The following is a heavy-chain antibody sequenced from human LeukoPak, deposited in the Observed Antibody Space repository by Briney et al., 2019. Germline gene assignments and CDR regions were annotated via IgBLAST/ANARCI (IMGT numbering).Heavy chain of an antibody. J-gene: IGHJ4*02. Sequence: GGSLRLSCAASGFTFSSYAMHWVRQAPGKGLEYVSAISSNGGSTYYANSVKGRFTISRDNSKNTLYLQMGSLRAEDMAVYYCVRGPNYDILTGEGPPDYWGQGTLVTVSS. CDR1: GFTFSSYA. D-gene: IGHD3-9*01. CDR3: VRGPNYDILTGEGPPDY. V-gene: IGHV3-64*01. CDR2: ISSNGGST.